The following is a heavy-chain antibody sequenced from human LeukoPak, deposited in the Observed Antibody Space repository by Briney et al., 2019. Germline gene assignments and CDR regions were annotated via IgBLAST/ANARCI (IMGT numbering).Heavy chain of an antibody. J-gene: IGHJ5*02. CDR3: ARDGRHRYYYDSSGFYGSWFDP. Sequence: GASVKVSCKSSGGTFSSYSINWVRQAPGQGLEWMGWISGYNGNTKNAQKLQGRVTMTTDTSTSTAYMELRSLRSDDTAVYYCARDGRHRYYYDSSGFYGSWFDPWGQGTLVTVSS. V-gene: IGHV1-18*04. CDR1: GGTFSSYS. D-gene: IGHD3-22*01. CDR2: ISGYNGNT.